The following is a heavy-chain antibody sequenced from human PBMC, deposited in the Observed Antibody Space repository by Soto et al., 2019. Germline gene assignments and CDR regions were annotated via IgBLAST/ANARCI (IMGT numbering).Heavy chain of an antibody. D-gene: IGHD3-10*01. J-gene: IGHJ4*02. CDR1: GFTFSSYA. Sequence: QVQLVESGGGVVQPGRSLRLSCVASGFTFSSYAMHWVRQAPGKGLEWVAVISYDGSNKYYADSVKGRFTISRDNSKNTLYLQMNSLRAEDTAVYYCARVRVRGVIITGGPDYWGQGTLVTVSS. V-gene: IGHV3-30-3*01. CDR2: ISYDGSNK. CDR3: ARVRVRGVIITGGPDY.